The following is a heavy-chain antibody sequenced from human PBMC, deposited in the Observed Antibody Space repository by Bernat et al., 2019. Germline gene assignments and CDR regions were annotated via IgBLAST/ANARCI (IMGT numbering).Heavy chain of an antibody. V-gene: IGHV3-21*05. Sequence: EVQLVESGGGLVKPGGSLRLSCAASGFTFSSYSMNWVRQAPGKGLEWVSYISSSSSYIYYADSVKGRFTISRDNAKNSLYLPMNSLRAEDTAVYYCARITMVQGVIIPNYYYYYMDVWGKGTTVTVSS. CDR1: GFTFSSYS. CDR2: ISSSSSYI. CDR3: ARITMVQGVIIPNYYYYYMDV. D-gene: IGHD3-10*01. J-gene: IGHJ6*03.